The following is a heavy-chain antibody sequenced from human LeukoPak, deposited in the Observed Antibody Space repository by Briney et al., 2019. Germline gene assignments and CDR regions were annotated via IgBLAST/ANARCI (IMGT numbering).Heavy chain of an antibody. J-gene: IGHJ6*04. CDR2: IYPGDSDS. CDR1: GYSFSNYW. V-gene: IGHV5-51*01. Sequence: GESLKISCKGSGYSFSNYWIGWVRQKPGKGLEWMGIIYPGDSDSRYSPSFQGQVTMSADKSINTAYLQWSSLTASDTAIYYCARRIAVAGSGSYYGMDVWGKGTSVTVSS. CDR3: ARRIAVAGSGSYYGMDV. D-gene: IGHD6-19*01.